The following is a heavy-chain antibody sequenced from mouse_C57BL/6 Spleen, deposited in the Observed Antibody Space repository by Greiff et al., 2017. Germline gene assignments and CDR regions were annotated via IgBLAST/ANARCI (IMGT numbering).Heavy chain of an antibody. D-gene: IGHD2-4*01. J-gene: IGHJ1*03. CDR1: GYTFTSYW. V-gene: IGHV1-55*01. CDR3: ARRYDYDGYFDV. CDR2: IYPGSGST. Sequence: QVQLQQPGAELVKPGASVKMSCKASGYTFTSYWITWVKQRPGQGLEWIGDIYPGSGSTNYNEKFKSKATLTVDTSFSTAYMQLSSLTSEDSAVYYCARRYDYDGYFDVWGTGTTVTVSS.